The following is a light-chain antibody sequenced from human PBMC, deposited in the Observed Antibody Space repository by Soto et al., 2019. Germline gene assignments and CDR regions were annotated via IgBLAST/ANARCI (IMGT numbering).Light chain of an antibody. CDR3: QQSYATPLT. J-gene: IGKJ4*01. CDR2: AAS. V-gene: IGKV1-39*01. CDR1: QSISSY. Sequence: DIQMTQSPSPLSASAGDRVTITWRASQSISSYLNWYQQKPGKAPKLLIYAASDLQGGVPSRFSGSGSGTDFTLTISSLQPEDCATYYCQQSYATPLTFRGGTKVDIK.